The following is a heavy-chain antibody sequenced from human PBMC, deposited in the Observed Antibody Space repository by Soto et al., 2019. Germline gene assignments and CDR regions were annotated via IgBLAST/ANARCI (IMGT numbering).Heavy chain of an antibody. V-gene: IGHV1-8*01. CDR1: GYTFTSYD. J-gene: IGHJ6*02. Sequence: ASVKVSCKASGYTFTSYDINWVRQATGQGLEWMGWMNPNSGNTGYAQKFQGRVTMTRNTPISTAYMELSSLRSEDTAVYYCARGMSSGQTGDYYYYYGMDVWGQGTTVTVSS. CDR3: ARGMSSGQTGDYYYYYGMDV. CDR2: MNPNSGNT. D-gene: IGHD6-19*01.